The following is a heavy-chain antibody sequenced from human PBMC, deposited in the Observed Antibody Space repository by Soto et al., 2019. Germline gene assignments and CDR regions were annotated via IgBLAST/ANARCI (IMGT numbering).Heavy chain of an antibody. V-gene: IGHV4-34*01. Sequence: SETLSLTCAVYGGSFSCYCWSWIRQPPGKGLEWIGEINHSGSTYYNPSLKSRVTISVDTSKNQFSLKLSSVTAADTAVYYCARASYYDSSGLNDYWGQGTLVTVSS. CDR2: INHSGST. CDR1: GGSFSCYC. CDR3: ARASYYDSSGLNDY. J-gene: IGHJ4*02. D-gene: IGHD3-22*01.